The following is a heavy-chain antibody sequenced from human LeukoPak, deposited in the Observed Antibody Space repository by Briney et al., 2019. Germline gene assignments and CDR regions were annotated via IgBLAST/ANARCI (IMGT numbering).Heavy chain of an antibody. Sequence: GGSLRLSCAVSGLTFSDAWLTWVRQAPGKGLEWVANIKQDGSDKYYVDSVKGRFTISRGNAKNSLYLQMHSLTAEDTAIYYCATGSSGLRIALDLWRQGKMVTVSS. CDR2: IKQDGSDK. D-gene: IGHD3-22*01. CDR3: ATGSSGLRIALDL. J-gene: IGHJ3*01. CDR1: GLTFSDAW. V-gene: IGHV3-7*01.